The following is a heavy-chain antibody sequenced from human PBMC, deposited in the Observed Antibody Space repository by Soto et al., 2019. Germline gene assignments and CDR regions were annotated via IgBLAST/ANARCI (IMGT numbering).Heavy chain of an antibody. J-gene: IGHJ3*02. V-gene: IGHV3-21*01. CDR1: GFTFSSYS. Sequence: EVQLVESGGGLVKPGGSLRLSCAASGFTFSSYSMNWVRQAPGKGLEWVSSISSSSSYIYYADSVKGRFTISRDNAKNSLYLQMNSLRAEDTAVYYCARDILDFAGRGGAFDIWGQGTMVTVSS. CDR3: ARDILDFAGRGGAFDI. D-gene: IGHD3-3*01. CDR2: ISSSSSYI.